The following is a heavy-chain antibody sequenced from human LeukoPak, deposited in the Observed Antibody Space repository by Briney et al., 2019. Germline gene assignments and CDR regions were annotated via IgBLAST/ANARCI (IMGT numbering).Heavy chain of an antibody. CDR3: AARKVRGVWFYLDY. V-gene: IGHV3-53*01. Sequence: GGSLRLSCAASGFTFSSNYMSWVRQAPGKGLEWVSVIYSGGSTYYADSVKGRFAISTDNSKNTLYLQMNSLRVEDTAVYFCAARKVRGVWFYLDYWGQGTLVTVSS. D-gene: IGHD3-10*01. J-gene: IGHJ4*02. CDR1: GFTFSSNY. CDR2: IYSGGST.